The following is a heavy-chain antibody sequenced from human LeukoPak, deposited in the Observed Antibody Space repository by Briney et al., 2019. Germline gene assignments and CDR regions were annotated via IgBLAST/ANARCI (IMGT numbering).Heavy chain of an antibody. J-gene: IGHJ6*02. Sequence: GGSLRLSCAASGFTFSSYSMNWVRQAPGKGLEWVSSISSSSSYIYYADSVKGRFTISRDNAKNSLYLQMNSLRAEDTAVYYCAARAYYDILTGYYSAYYYYGMDVWGQGTTVTVSS. CDR1: GFTFSSYS. CDR2: ISSSSSYI. D-gene: IGHD3-9*01. V-gene: IGHV3-21*01. CDR3: AARAYYDILTGYYSAYYYYGMDV.